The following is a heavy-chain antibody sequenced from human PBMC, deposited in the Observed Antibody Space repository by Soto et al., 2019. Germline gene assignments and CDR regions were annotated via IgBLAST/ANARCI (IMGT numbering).Heavy chain of an antibody. CDR1: GFTFSSNW. J-gene: IGHJ6*02. D-gene: IGHD4-17*01. CDR3: AREVPSPYGDYYCYYYGMDV. V-gene: IGHV3-74*01. Sequence: GGSLSLSCAASGFTFSSNWMHWVRQAPGKGLVWVSRINSDGSSTRYADSVKGRFTISRDNAKNTLYLQMNRLRAEDTAVYYCAREVPSPYGDYYCYYYGMDVWGQGTTVTVSS. CDR2: INSDGSST.